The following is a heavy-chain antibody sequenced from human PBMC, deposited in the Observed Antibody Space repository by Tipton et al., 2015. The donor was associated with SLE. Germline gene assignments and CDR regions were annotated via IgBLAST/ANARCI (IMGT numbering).Heavy chain of an antibody. D-gene: IGHD3-22*01. CDR3: AGGGIYHDYSGNFDY. J-gene: IGHJ4*02. CDR2: VYDTDFT. V-gene: IGHV4-59*01. Sequence: TLSLTCTVSGASISTYYWSWIRQPPGKGLEWIGNVYDTDFTNYNPSLQSRVTISLDTSKNQFSLNLSSVTAADTAVYYCAGGGIYHDYSGNFDYWGQGTLVSDSS. CDR1: GASISTYY.